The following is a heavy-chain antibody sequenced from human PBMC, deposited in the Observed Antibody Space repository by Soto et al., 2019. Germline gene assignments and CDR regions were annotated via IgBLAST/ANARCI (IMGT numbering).Heavy chain of an antibody. CDR2: VIPILGMA. V-gene: IGHV1-69*02. D-gene: IGHD2-2*01. CDR3: ARGGAVVVPGAVDRHNWFDP. CDR1: GGTFSSYS. J-gene: IGHJ5*02. Sequence: QVQLVQSGAEVKKPGSSVKVSSEASGGTFSSYSFSWVRQAPGQGLEWMGRVIPILGMANYAQKFQGRVTITADKSTSTVYMELSSLRSEDTAVYYCARGGAVVVPGAVDRHNWFDPWGQGTLVTVSS.